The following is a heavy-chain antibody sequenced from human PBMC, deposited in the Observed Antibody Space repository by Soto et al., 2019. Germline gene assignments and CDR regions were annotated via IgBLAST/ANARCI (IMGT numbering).Heavy chain of an antibody. D-gene: IGHD2-15*01. CDR1: GFTFSNYV. J-gene: IGHJ4*02. V-gene: IGHV3-23*01. CDR2: ISGSGGNT. CDR3: AKGGSARIVVVVAASPFDH. Sequence: EGKLLESGGGLVQPGGSLRISCAGSGFTFSNYVMTWVRQAPGKGLEWVSSISGSGGNTNYAESVKGRFTISRYNSMNTLYLQMNRLRAEATAVYYCAKGGSARIVVVVAASPFDHWGQGTLVTVSS.